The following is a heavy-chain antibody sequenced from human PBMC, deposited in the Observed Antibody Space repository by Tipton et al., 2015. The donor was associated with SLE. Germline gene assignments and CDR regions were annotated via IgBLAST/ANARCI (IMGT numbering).Heavy chain of an antibody. CDR1: GYSISDGYY. J-gene: IGHJ3*01. V-gene: IGHV4-38-2*02. CDR2: IYHRGRT. Sequence: TLSLTCSVSGYSISDGYYWGWIRQPPGKGLEWIASIYHRGRTYYNPSLRSRAAISVDTSKNQFSLKLSSVTAADTAMYYCVRERKYVVRFRELVAPDLWGQGTAITVSS. D-gene: IGHD1-26*01. CDR3: VRERKYVVRFRELVAPDL.